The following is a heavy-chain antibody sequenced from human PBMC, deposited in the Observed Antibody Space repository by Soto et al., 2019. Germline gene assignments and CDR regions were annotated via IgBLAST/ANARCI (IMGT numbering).Heavy chain of an antibody. CDR1: GFTFSSFG. CDR3: YAFDV. V-gene: IGHV3-23*01. Sequence: GGSLRLSCTASGFTFSSFGMAWVRQAPGKGLEWVSAISGSADSSYYADSVKGRFTISRDNPKNSLYLQMNSLRAEDTAVYYCYAFDVWGQGTMVTVSS. J-gene: IGHJ3*01. CDR2: ISGSADSS.